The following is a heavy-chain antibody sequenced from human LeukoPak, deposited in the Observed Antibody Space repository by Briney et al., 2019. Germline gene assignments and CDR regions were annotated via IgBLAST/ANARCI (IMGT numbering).Heavy chain of an antibody. CDR1: GFTFSSYA. D-gene: IGHD6-19*01. J-gene: IGHJ4*02. V-gene: IGHV3-23*01. CDR2: ISGSGGST. CDR3: ARRGYSSGWFDY. Sequence: GGSLRLSCAASGFTFSSYAMSWVRQAPGKGLEWVSGISGSGGSTHYADSVKGRFTISRDNAKNSLYLQMNSLRAEDTAVYYCARRGYSSGWFDYWGQGTLVTVSS.